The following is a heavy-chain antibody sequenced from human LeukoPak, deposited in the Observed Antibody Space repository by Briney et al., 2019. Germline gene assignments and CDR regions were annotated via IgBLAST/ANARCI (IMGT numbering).Heavy chain of an antibody. J-gene: IGHJ4*02. V-gene: IGHV3-48*01. Sequence: TGGSLRLSCAASGFTFSSYSMNWVRQAPGKGLEWVSSISSSSSTIYYADSVKGRFTISRDNAKKSLYLQMNSLRAEDTAVYYCARERANCHFDYWGQGTLVTVSS. D-gene: IGHD4/OR15-4a*01. CDR3: ARERANCHFDY. CDR2: ISSSSSTI. CDR1: GFTFSSYS.